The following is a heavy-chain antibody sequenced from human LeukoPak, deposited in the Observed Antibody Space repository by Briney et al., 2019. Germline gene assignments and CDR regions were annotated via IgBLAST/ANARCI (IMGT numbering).Heavy chain of an antibody. V-gene: IGHV3-48*03. D-gene: IGHD2-8*01. Sequence: GGSLRLSCAGSGFTFNTYEMNWVRQAPGKGLEWVSSISSSAHNVYYADSVKGRFTISRDNAKNSLYLQMNSLRAEDTAAYYCARDRKGVMDYWGQGTLVTVSS. J-gene: IGHJ4*02. CDR2: ISSSAHNV. CDR3: ARDRKGVMDY. CDR1: GFTFNTYE.